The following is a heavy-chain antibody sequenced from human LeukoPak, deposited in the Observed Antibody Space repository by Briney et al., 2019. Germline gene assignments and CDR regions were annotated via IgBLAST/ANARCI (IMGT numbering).Heavy chain of an antibody. J-gene: IGHJ4*02. CDR3: ARGGGLMGATY. CDR1: GGSFSGYY. D-gene: IGHD1-26*01. V-gene: IGHV4-34*01. CDR2: INHSGST. Sequence: SETLSLTCAVYGGSFSGYYWSWIRQPPGKGLEWIGEINHSGSTNYNPSLKSRVTISVDTSKNQFSLKLSSVTAADTAVYYCARGGGLMGATYWGQGTLVTVSS.